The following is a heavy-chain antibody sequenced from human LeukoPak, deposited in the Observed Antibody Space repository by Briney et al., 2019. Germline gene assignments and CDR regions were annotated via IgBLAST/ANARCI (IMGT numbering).Heavy chain of an antibody. V-gene: IGHV3-53*01. CDR3: ASKRIYGDGYFQH. CDR1: GFTVSSNF. D-gene: IGHD4-17*01. J-gene: IGHJ1*01. CDR2: IYTGGST. Sequence: GGSLRLSCAASGFTVSSNFMNWVRQAPGKGLEWVSVIYTGGSTYYADSVKGRFTISRDNSKNTLYLQMNSLRAEDTAVYYCASKRIYGDGYFQHWGQGTLVTVSS.